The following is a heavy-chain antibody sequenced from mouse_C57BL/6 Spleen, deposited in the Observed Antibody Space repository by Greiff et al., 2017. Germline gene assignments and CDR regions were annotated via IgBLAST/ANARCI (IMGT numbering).Heavy chain of an antibody. CDR3: ARASDDGYYDWYFDV. CDR2: IRNKANGYTT. J-gene: IGHJ1*03. Sequence: EVKLVESGGGLVQPGGSLSLSCAASGFTFTDYYMSWVRQPPGKALEWLGFIRNKANGYTTEYSASVKGRFTISRDNSQSILYLQMNALRAEDSATYYCARASDDGYYDWYFDVWGTGTTVTVAS. CDR1: GFTFTDYY. V-gene: IGHV7-3*01. D-gene: IGHD2-3*01.